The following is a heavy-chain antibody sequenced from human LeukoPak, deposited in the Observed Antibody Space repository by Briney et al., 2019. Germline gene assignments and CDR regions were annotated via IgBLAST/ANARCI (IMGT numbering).Heavy chain of an antibody. D-gene: IGHD2-15*01. CDR3: AKDGAHCRGGTCYSGAAFDI. Sequence: PGGSLRLSCAASGFTFSSYGMHWVRQAPGKGLEWVAVISYDGSNKGYADSVKGRFTISRDNSKNTQYLEMNSLRAEDTAVYYCAKDGAHCRGGTCYSGAAFDIWGQGAMVTVSS. CDR2: ISYDGSNK. CDR1: GFTFSSYG. V-gene: IGHV3-30*18. J-gene: IGHJ3*02.